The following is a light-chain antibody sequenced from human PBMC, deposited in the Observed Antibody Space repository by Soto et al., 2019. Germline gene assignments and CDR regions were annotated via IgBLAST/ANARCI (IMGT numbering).Light chain of an antibody. V-gene: IGKV1-5*01. CDR1: QSISNW. Sequence: DIQMTQSPSTLPSFVGDRVTITCRASQSISNWLAWYQQKPGKAPKLLIYDVSSLESGVPSRFSGSGSGTEFTLTISSLQPDDFGTYYCQQCNTFWTFGQGTKVDIK. CDR3: QQCNTFWT. CDR2: DVS. J-gene: IGKJ1*01.